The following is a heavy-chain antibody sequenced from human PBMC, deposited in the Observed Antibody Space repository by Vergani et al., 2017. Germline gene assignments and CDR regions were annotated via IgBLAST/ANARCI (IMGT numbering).Heavy chain of an antibody. CDR3: ARDQGYGDYIDAFDI. J-gene: IGHJ3*02. CDR2: IWYDGSNK. Sequence: VQLLESGGGLVQPGGSLRLSCAASGFTFSSYGMHWVRQAPGKGLEWVAVIWYDGSNKYYADSVKGRFTISRDNSKNTLYLQMNSLRAEDTAVYYCARDQGYGDYIDAFDIWGQGTMVTVSS. CDR1: GFTFSSYG. D-gene: IGHD4-17*01. V-gene: IGHV3-33*01.